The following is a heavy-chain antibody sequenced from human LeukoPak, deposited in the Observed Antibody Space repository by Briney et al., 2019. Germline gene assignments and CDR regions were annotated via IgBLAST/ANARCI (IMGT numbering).Heavy chain of an antibody. Sequence: SETLSLTCTVSGGSISSYYWSWIRQPPGKGLEWIGYIYTSGSTNYNPSLKSRVTISVDTSKNQFSLKLSSVTAADTAVYYCAAGGSSGYIGFGYWGQGTLVTVSS. CDR1: GGSISSYY. V-gene: IGHV4-4*09. D-gene: IGHD3-22*01. CDR3: AAGGSSGYIGFGY. J-gene: IGHJ4*02. CDR2: IYTSGST.